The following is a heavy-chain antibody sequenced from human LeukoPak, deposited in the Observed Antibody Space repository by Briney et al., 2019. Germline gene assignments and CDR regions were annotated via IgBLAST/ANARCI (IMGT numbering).Heavy chain of an antibody. CDR3: AREARSGYYYFYFDY. D-gene: IGHD3-22*01. V-gene: IGHV4-31*03. Sequence: PSQTLSLTCTVSGGSISSGGYYWSWIRQHPGKRLEWIGYIYYSGSTYYNPSLKSRVTISVDTSKNQFSLKLSSVTAADTAVYYCAREARSGYYYFYFDYWGQGTLVTVSS. CDR2: IYYSGST. CDR1: GGSISSGGYY. J-gene: IGHJ4*02.